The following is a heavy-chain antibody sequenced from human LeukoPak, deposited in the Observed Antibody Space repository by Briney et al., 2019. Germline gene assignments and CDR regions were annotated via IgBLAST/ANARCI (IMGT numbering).Heavy chain of an antibody. J-gene: IGHJ4*02. CDR2: ITGSGATT. D-gene: IGHD2-15*01. CDR1: GLTFSGYA. CDR3: ARGDCGGTCLLIDN. V-gene: IGHV3-23*01. Sequence: GGPLRLSCAASGLTFSGYAMSWVRQAPGKGLECVSLITGSGATTYYADSVRGRFTVSRDNSKNTLYLQRNTLRSEDAAVYFCARGDCGGTCLLIDNWGQGALVTVSP.